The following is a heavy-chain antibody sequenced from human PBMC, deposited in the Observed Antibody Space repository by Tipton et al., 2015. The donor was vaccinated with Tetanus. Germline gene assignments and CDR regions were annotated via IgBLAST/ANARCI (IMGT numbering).Heavy chain of an antibody. V-gene: IGHV4-59*06. Sequence: GLVKPSETLSLTCTVSGGSISSYYWSWIRQPPGKGLEWIGYIYYSGSTYYNPSLKSRVTISVDTSKNQFSLKLSSVTAADTAVYYCAGGGNSVFDYWGQGTLVTVSS. J-gene: IGHJ4*02. CDR2: IYYSGST. D-gene: IGHD4-23*01. CDR3: AGGGNSVFDY. CDR1: GGSISSYY.